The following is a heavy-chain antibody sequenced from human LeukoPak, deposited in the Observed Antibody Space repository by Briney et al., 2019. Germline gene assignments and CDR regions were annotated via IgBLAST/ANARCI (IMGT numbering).Heavy chain of an antibody. D-gene: IGHD6-6*01. Sequence: GSLRPPCAALGFTFSNYNMNGVHQAPGKGLEWVQSISSSSSYIYYADSVKGRFTISRDNAKNSLYLQMNSLRAEDTAVYYCARGPRGSSSITYFDYWGQGTLVTVSS. CDR1: GFTFSNYN. V-gene: IGHV3-21*01. J-gene: IGHJ4*02. CDR2: ISSSSSYI. CDR3: ARGPRGSSSITYFDY.